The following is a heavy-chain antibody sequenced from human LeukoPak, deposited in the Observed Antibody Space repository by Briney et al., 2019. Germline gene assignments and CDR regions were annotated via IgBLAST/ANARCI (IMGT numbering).Heavy chain of an antibody. CDR3: AKVHSSGFFDY. CDR1: GFTFSSYG. J-gene: IGHJ4*02. CDR2: ISYDGSNK. D-gene: IGHD6-19*01. V-gene: IGHV3-30*18. Sequence: PGRSLRLSCAASGFTFSSYGMHWARQAPGKGLEWVAVISYDGSNKYYADSVKGRFTISRDNSKNTLYLQMNSLRAEDTAVYYCAKVHSSGFFDYWGQGTLVTVSS.